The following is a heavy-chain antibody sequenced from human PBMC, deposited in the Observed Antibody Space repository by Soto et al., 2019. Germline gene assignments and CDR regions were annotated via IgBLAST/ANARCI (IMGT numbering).Heavy chain of an antibody. Sequence: SETLSLTCGVYGGSFIGYYWSWRRQPPGKGLEWIGEINHSGSTNYNPSLKSRVTISVDTSKNQFSLKLSSVTAADTAVYYCARGVAAAGTEFDYWGQGTLVTVSS. J-gene: IGHJ4*02. D-gene: IGHD6-13*01. CDR2: INHSGST. CDR1: GGSFIGYY. V-gene: IGHV4-34*01. CDR3: ARGVAAAGTEFDY.